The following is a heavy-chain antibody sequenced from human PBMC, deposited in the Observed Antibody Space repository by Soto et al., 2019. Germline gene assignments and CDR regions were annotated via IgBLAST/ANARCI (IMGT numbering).Heavy chain of an antibody. CDR2: ISPYNGNT. Sequence: HVQLVQSGGELKRPGASVKVSCNTSGYTFNTYFISWVRQAPGQGLEWMGWISPYNGNTKYGEKFQGRVTMTTDTFTRTAYMELRNLRFDDTAVYYCARDTSNSFDYWGQGPLVTVSS. D-gene: IGHD2-2*01. J-gene: IGHJ4*02. V-gene: IGHV1-18*01. CDR1: GYTFNTYF. CDR3: ARDTSNSFDY.